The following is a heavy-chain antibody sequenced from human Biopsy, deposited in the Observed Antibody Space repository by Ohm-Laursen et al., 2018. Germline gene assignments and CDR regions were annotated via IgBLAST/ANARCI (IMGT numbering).Heavy chain of an antibody. V-gene: IGHV1-24*01. CDR3: ARDPLNGHKHFDY. Sequence: GASVKVSCKVSGYSLTELSMHWVRQAPGQGLEWMGGFAPENGRIVYSQKFQGRVTMTEDTSISTAYLALGSLRSAETAIYYCARDPLNGHKHFDYWGQGSLVTVSS. CDR2: FAPENGRI. CDR1: GYSLTELS. D-gene: IGHD2-8*01. J-gene: IGHJ4*02.